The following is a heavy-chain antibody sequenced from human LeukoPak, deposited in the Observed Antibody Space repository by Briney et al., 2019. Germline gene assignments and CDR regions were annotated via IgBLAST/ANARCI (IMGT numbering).Heavy chain of an antibody. CDR1: GFTFSSYG. J-gene: IGHJ4*02. V-gene: IGHV3-30*02. CDR3: AKEGAPTITMVRGVMDY. CDR2: IRYDGSNK. D-gene: IGHD3-10*01. Sequence: PGGSLRLSCAGSGFTFSSYGMHWVRQAPGKGLEWVAFIRYDGSNKYYADSVKGRFTISRDNSKNTLYLQMNSLRAEDTAVYYCAKEGAPTITMVRGVMDYWGQGTLVTVSS.